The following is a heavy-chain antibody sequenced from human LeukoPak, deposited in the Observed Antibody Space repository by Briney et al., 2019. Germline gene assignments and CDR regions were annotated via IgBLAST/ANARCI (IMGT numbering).Heavy chain of an antibody. D-gene: IGHD2-2*01. V-gene: IGHV1-8*01. J-gene: IGHJ6*02. CDR2: MNPNSGNT. CDR3: ARDVGYCSSTSCYLRSGYYYYGMDV. CDR1: GYTFTSYD. Sequence: ASVKVSCKASGYTFTSYDINWVRQATGQGLEWMGWMNPNSGNTGYAQKFQGRVTMTRNTSISTAYMELSSLRSEDTAVYYCARDVGYCSSTSCYLRSGYYYYGMDVWGQGTTVTVSS.